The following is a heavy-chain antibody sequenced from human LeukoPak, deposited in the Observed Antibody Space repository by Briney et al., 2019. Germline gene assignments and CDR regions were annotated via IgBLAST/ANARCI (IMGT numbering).Heavy chain of an antibody. CDR3: ARAANAWYYFDY. D-gene: IGHD2-2*01. CDR2: IYYSGNT. Sequence: SETLSLTCTVSGGSLSSYYWNWIRQPPGKGLEWIGYIYYSGNTNYDPSLKSRLTISVDTSNNQFSLKLTSVTAADTAVYFCARAANAWYYFDYWGQGTLVTVSS. CDR1: GGSLSSYY. V-gene: IGHV4-59*01. J-gene: IGHJ4*02.